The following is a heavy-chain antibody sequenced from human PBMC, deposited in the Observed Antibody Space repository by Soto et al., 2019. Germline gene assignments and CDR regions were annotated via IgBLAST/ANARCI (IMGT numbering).Heavy chain of an antibody. V-gene: IGHV4-4*07. CDR3: ASLVYSSGCYYFDY. J-gene: IGHJ4*02. CDR1: GGSISSYY. Sequence: VQLQESGPGLVKSSEIVSLTCTVSGGSISSYYWAWIRQPVGKGLEYIGRIYTNDRASYNPSFKSRVTTSVDASKNQFSLQMSSVTAADTAVYFCASLVYSSGCYYFDYWGPGSLVTVS. D-gene: IGHD3-10*01. CDR2: IYTNDRA.